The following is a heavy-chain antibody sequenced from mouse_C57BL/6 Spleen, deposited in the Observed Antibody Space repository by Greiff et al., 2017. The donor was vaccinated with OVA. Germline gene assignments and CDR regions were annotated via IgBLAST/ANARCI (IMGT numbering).Heavy chain of an antibody. CDR1: GYSFTGYY. Sequence: VQLKQSGPELVKPGASVKISCKASGYSFTGYYMNWVKQSPEKSLEWIGEINPSTGGTTYNQKFKAKATLTVDKSSSTAYMQLKSLTSEDSAVYYCARSITTVVADAYWGQGTLVTVSA. V-gene: IGHV1-42*01. CDR2: INPSTGGT. D-gene: IGHD1-1*01. CDR3: ARSITTVVADAY. J-gene: IGHJ3*01.